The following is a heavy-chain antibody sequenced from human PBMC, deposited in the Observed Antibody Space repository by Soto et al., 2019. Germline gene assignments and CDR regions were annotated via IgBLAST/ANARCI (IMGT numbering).Heavy chain of an antibody. D-gene: IGHD3-16*01. CDR1: GFTFSNAW. V-gene: IGHV3-15*05. CDR3: TIGGGSN. J-gene: IGHJ4*02. Sequence: EVQLVESGGGLVKPGGSLRLPCAASGFTFSNAWMTWVRQAPGKGLEWVGTIKSRSDGGTADYAAPVKGRFTISRDDSKNTLYLQMNSLTSDDTAVYYCTIGGGSNWGQGTLVTVSS. CDR2: IKSRSDGGTA.